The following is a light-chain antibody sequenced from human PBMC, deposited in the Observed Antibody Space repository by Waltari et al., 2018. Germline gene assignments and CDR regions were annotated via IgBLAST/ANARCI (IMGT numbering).Light chain of an antibody. CDR3: CSYAGSSTLV. CDR2: DVS. Sequence: QSALTQPASVSGSPGQSITISCTGTSSDVGGYNYVSWDQQHPGKAPKLMIYDVSKRPSGVSNRFSGSKSGNTASLTISGLQAEDEADYYCCSYAGSSTLVFGGGTKLTVL. V-gene: IGLV2-23*02. CDR1: SSDVGGYNY. J-gene: IGLJ2*01.